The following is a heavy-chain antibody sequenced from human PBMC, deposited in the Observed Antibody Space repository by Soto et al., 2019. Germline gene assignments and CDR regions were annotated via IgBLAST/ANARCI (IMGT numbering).Heavy chain of an antibody. CDR2: ISSGGTTM. Sequence: EVQLVESGGGLVQPGGSLRLSCAASGFTFNSYDLNWVRQAPGRGLEWVSYISSGGTTMFYADSVKGRFTISRDKAKNSLYLQMNSLRDEDTAVYYCASDDGDYGYDFDIWGQGTMVTV. J-gene: IGHJ3*02. V-gene: IGHV3-48*03. D-gene: IGHD4-17*01. CDR3: ASDDGDYGYDFDI. CDR1: GFTFNSYD.